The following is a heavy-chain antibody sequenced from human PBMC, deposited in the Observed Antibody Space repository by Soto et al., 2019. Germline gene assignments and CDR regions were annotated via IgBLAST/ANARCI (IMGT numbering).Heavy chain of an antibody. D-gene: IGHD5-12*01. CDR1: GFTFSNAW. CDR3: TTAHPRGPDY. CDR2: IKSKTDGGTI. Sequence: SGGSLRLSCGASGFTFSNAWMNWVRQAPGKGLEWVGLIKSKTDGGTIDYPAPVKGRFIISRDDSRNTLYLQMNSLKTEDTDVYYCTTAHPRGPDYWGQGTLVTVYS. J-gene: IGHJ4*02. V-gene: IGHV3-15*01.